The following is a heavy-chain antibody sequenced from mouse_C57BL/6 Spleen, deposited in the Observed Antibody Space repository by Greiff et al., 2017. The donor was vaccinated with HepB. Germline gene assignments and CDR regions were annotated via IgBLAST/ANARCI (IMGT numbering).Heavy chain of an antibody. J-gene: IGHJ2*01. CDR2: IDPSDSET. V-gene: IGHV1-52*01. CDR3: ARGYGSSFFDY. D-gene: IGHD1-1*01. CDR1: GYTFTSYW. Sequence: QVQLQQPGAELVGPGSSVKLSCKASGYTFTSYWMHWVKQRPIQGLEWIGNIDPSDSETHYNQKFKDKATLTVDKSSSTAYMQLSSLTSEDSAVYYCARGYGSSFFDYWGQGTTLTVSS.